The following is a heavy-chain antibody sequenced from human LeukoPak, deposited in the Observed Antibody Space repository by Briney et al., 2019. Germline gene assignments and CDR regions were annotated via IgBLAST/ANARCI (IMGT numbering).Heavy chain of an antibody. D-gene: IGHD1-1*01. V-gene: IGHV1-46*03. J-gene: IGHJ4*02. Sequence: ASVKVSCKASGYTFTSYYMHWVRQAPGQGLEWMGIINPSGGSTSYAQKFQGRVAMTRDTSTSTVYMELSSLRSEDTAVYYCARVYNWNEVFDYWGQGTLVTVSS. CDR2: INPSGGST. CDR1: GYTFTSYY. CDR3: ARVYNWNEVFDY.